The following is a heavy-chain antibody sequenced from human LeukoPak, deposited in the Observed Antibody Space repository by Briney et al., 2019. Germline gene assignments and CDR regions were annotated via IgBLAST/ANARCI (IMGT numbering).Heavy chain of an antibody. Sequence: GASVKVSCKACGFTFTSYGISWVRQAPGQGLEWMGWISSYNGNTNYAQKFQGRVTMTRNTSISTAYMEPSSLRSEDTAVYYCARLNYGDYSVSDYWGQGTLVTVSS. D-gene: IGHD4-17*01. J-gene: IGHJ4*02. V-gene: IGHV1-18*01. CDR1: GFTFTSYG. CDR2: ISSYNGNT. CDR3: ARLNYGDYSVSDY.